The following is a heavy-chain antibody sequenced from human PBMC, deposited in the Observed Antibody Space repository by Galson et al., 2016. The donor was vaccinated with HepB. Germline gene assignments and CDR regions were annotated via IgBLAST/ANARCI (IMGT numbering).Heavy chain of an antibody. J-gene: IGHJ6*02. V-gene: IGHV4-59*01. Sequence: SETLSLTCTISGDSISIYYWSWIRQPPGKALEWIGYIYYDGSTNYNPSLKSRVTISVDPSKNQFSLNLSSVTAADTAVCHCARGGGNVYGMDVWGQGTTVTVSS. CDR1: GDSISIYY. CDR2: IYYDGST. D-gene: IGHD1-1*01. CDR3: ARGGGNVYGMDV.